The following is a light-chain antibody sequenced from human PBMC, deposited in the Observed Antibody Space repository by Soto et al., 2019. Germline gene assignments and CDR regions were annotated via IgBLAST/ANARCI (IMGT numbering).Light chain of an antibody. J-gene: IGKJ4*01. Sequence: EIVLTQSPATLSWSPGERATLSWRASQSVSSYLAWYQQTPGQAPRLLIHGASNRATGIPARLSGSASGTDFTLTISSLAPEDSAVYYCLQRSNRLTFGGGTKVDI. CDR2: GAS. V-gene: IGKV3-11*01. CDR1: QSVSSY. CDR3: LQRSNRLT.